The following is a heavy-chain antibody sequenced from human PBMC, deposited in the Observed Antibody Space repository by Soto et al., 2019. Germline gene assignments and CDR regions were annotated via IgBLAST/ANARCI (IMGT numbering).Heavy chain of an antibody. Sequence: GESLKISCKASGYTFTNYWIGWVRQVPGKGLEWVGNIYPGDSGTKYSPSFQGQVTISADRSISTVYLQWSSLKPSDTAMYYCTNSGWTGGVDYWGQGTLVTVSS. CDR2: IYPGDSGT. V-gene: IGHV5-51*01. CDR3: TNSGWTGGVDY. J-gene: IGHJ4*02. CDR1: GYTFTNYW. D-gene: IGHD5-12*01.